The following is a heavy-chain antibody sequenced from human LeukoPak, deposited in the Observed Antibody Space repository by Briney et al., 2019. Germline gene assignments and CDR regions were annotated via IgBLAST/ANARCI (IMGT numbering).Heavy chain of an antibody. J-gene: IGHJ1*01. CDR1: GFTFSTYV. V-gene: IGHV3-30*18. CDR2: ISYDGSNE. CDR3: AKDSQPGIAAAGTWDLQH. Sequence: PGGSLRLSCAASGFTFSTYVMHWVRQAPGKGLGWGAGISYDGSNEYYSDSGNGRFTISRDNTENTLYLQMSSLRAEDTAVFYCAKDSQPGIAAAGTWDLQHWCQGTVVTVTS. D-gene: IGHD6-13*01.